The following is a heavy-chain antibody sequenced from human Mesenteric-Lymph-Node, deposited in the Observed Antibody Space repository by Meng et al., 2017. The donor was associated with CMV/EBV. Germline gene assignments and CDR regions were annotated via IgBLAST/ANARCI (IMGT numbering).Heavy chain of an antibody. CDR2: ISNDGSTT. J-gene: IGHJ4*02. CDR1: GFTFTNYW. Sequence: ASGFTFTNYWMHWVRQAPGEGLVWVSRISNDGSTTTYADSVKGRFTISRDNAKNTLYLQMSSLRAEDTAVYFCARVAPSYSSSQLDYWGQGTLVTVSS. V-gene: IGHV3-74*01. CDR3: ARVAPSYSSSQLDY. D-gene: IGHD6-13*01.